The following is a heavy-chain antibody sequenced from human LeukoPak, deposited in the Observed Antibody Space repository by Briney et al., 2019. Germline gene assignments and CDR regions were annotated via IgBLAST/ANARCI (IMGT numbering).Heavy chain of an antibody. V-gene: IGHV3-33*01. CDR2: VWYDGNNK. D-gene: IGHD6-13*01. CDR3: ARGSEAAAGAFDY. Sequence: TGGSLRLSCAASGFTFRSYGMHWVRQAPGKGLEWVAIVWYDGNNKYYADSVKGRFTVSRDNSKDTVSLQLNSLGAEDTAVYYCARGSEAAAGAFDYWGQGALVTVPS. J-gene: IGHJ4*02. CDR1: GFTFRSYG.